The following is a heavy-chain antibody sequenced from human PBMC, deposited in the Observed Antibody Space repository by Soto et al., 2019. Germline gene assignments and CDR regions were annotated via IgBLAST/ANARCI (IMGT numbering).Heavy chain of an antibody. Sequence: ASVKVSCKVSGYTLTELSMHWVRQAPGKGLEWMGGFDPEDGETIYAQKFQGRVTMTEDTSTDTAYMELSSLRSEDTAVYYCATPGGRQQLVLDWGQGTLVTVSS. V-gene: IGHV1-24*01. J-gene: IGHJ4*02. CDR2: FDPEDGET. CDR3: ATPGGRQQLVLD. CDR1: GYTLTELS. D-gene: IGHD6-13*01.